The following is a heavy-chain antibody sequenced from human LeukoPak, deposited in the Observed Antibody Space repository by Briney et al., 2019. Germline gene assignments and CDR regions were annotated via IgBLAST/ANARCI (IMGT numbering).Heavy chain of an antibody. CDR3: ARGHYYDSSGYYFFDY. J-gene: IGHJ4*02. CDR2: INAGNGNT. D-gene: IGHD3-22*01. V-gene: IGHV1-3*03. CDR1: GYTFTSYA. Sequence: ASVKVSCKASGYTFTSYAMHWVRQAPGQRLEWMGWINAGNGNTKYSQEFQGRVTITRDTSASTAYMELSSLRSEDMAVYYCARGHYYDSSGYYFFDYWGQGTLVTVSS.